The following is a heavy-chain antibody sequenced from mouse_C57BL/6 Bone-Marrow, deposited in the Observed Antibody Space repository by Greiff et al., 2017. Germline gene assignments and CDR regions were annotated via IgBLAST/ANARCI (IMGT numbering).Heavy chain of an antibody. Sequence: VKLVESGAELARPGASVKLSCKASGYTFTSYGISWVKQRTGQGLEWIGEIYPRSGNTYYNEKFKGKATLTADKSSSTAYMELRSLTSEDSAVYFCARNGYYWFAYWGQGTLVTVSA. D-gene: IGHD2-3*01. CDR3: ARNGYYWFAY. V-gene: IGHV1-81*01. J-gene: IGHJ3*01. CDR1: GYTFTSYG. CDR2: IYPRSGNT.